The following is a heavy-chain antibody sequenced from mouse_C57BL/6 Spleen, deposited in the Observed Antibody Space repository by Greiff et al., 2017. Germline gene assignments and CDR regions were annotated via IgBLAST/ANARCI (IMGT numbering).Heavy chain of an antibody. Sequence: VQLQQPGTELVKPGASVKLSCKASGYTFTSYWMHWVKQRPGPGLEWIGNINPSNGGTNYNEKFKSKATLTVDKSSSTAYMQLISLTSEDSAVYYCARKIYGNYGYYAMDYWGQGTSVTVSS. CDR2: INPSNGGT. V-gene: IGHV1-53*01. CDR3: ARKIYGNYGYYAMDY. J-gene: IGHJ4*01. CDR1: GYTFTSYW. D-gene: IGHD2-1*01.